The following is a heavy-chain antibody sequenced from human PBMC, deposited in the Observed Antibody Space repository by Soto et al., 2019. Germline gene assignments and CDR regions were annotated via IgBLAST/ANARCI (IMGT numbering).Heavy chain of an antibody. CDR1: GGSISSYY. CDR3: ARLKQQLVLAPYNWFDP. J-gene: IGHJ5*02. CDR2: IYYSGST. V-gene: IGHV4-59*08. Sequence: TSETLSLTCTVSGGSISSYYWSWIRQPPGKGLEWIGYIYYSGSTNYNPSLKSRVTISVDTSKNQFSLKLSSVTAADTAVYYCARLKQQLVLAPYNWFDPWGQGTLVTVSS. D-gene: IGHD6-13*01.